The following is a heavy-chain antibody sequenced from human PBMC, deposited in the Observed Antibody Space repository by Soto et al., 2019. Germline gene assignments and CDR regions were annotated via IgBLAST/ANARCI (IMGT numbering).Heavy chain of an antibody. CDR1: GYSFTKYH. D-gene: IGHD2-8*01. V-gene: IGHV1-2*02. CDR3: ARVAGHKNGRLDT. Sequence: ASVKVSCKASGYSFTKYHMHWVRQAPGRGLEWIGWINPGSGVTNQAQKFQGRVTMTRDTSITTTYMELNSLTSDDTAVYYFARVAGHKNGRLDTWGQAALGTVSS. CDR2: INPGSGVT. J-gene: IGHJ4*02.